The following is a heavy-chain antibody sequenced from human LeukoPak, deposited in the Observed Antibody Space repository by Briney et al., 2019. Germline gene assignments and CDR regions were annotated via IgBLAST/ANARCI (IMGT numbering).Heavy chain of an antibody. Sequence: ASVKVSCKASGYTFSSYGISWVRQAPGQGLEWMGWISVYNGNTNYAQKLQGRVTMTTDTSTSTAYVELRSLRSDDTAVYYCARDLATGNWFDPWGQGTLVTVSS. CDR2: ISVYNGNT. J-gene: IGHJ5*02. V-gene: IGHV1-18*01. CDR3: ARDLATGNWFDP. CDR1: GYTFSSYG. D-gene: IGHD2-8*02.